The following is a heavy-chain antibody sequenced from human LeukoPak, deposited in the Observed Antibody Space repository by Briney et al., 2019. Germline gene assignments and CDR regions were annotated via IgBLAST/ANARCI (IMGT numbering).Heavy chain of an antibody. J-gene: IGHJ4*02. CDR1: GGSISSSSYY. D-gene: IGHD3-22*01. CDR2: IYYSGST. V-gene: IGHV4-39*07. Sequence: PSETLSLTCTVSGGSISSSSYYWGWIRQPPGKGLEWIGSIYYSGSTYYNPSLKSRVTISLDTSKNQFSLNLTSVTAADTAVYYCARRSGVLDSRDSRYYFDHWGQGTLVTVSS. CDR3: ARRSGVLDSRDSRYYFDH.